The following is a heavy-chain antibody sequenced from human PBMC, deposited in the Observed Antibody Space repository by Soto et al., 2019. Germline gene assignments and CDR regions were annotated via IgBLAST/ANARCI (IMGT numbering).Heavy chain of an antibody. V-gene: IGHV3-30-3*01. D-gene: IGHD3-9*01. CDR2: ISFDGTNK. CDR3: ARPGSGYDVLTGQYFYYFHTIDV. J-gene: IGHJ6*02. Sequence: QVQLVDSGGGVVQPGRSLRLSCAASGFIFSTYAMHWVRQAPGKGLEWVAVISFDGTNKYYADSVKGRFTVSRDNSRNTMYLQMNSRTTEDTAVYYCARPGSGYDVLTGQYFYYFHTIDVWGQGTTVTVSS. CDR1: GFIFSTYA.